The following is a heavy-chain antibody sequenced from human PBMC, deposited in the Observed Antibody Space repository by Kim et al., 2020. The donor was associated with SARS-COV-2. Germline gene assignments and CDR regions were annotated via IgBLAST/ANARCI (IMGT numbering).Heavy chain of an antibody. J-gene: IGHJ6*02. CDR3: ARRKYQEGGMDV. D-gene: IGHD2-2*01. CDR1: GFTFSSYA. V-gene: IGHV3-23*01. CDR2: ISGSGGST. Sequence: GGSLRLSCAASGFTFSSYAMSWVRQAPGKGLEWVSAISGSGGSTYYADSVKGRFTISRDNSKNTLYLQMNSLRAEDTAVYYCARRKYQEGGMDVWGQGTTVTVSS.